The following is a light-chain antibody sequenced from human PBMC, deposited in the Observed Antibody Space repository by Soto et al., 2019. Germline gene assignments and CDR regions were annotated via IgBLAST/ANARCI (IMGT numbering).Light chain of an antibody. CDR1: QSISSY. CDR2: AAS. J-gene: IGKJ1*01. Sequence: DIQMTQSPSALSAAVGDRVTITFRSSQSISSYLNWYQQKPGKAPKLLIYAASSLQSGVPSRFSGSGSRTDFTLTISSLQPEDFATYYCQQSYSTPRTFGQGTKVDIK. V-gene: IGKV1-39*01. CDR3: QQSYSTPRT.